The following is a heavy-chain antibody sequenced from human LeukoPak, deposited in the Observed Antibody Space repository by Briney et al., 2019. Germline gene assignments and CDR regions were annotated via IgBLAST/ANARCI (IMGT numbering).Heavy chain of an antibody. Sequence: GGSLRLSCAASGFTFSSYEMNWVRQAPGQGLEWISYISSSGRTIYYADSVKGRFTTSRDNAKNSLYLQMNSLRVEDTAVYYCARGSLTGESVMDVWGQGTTVTVSS. CDR2: ISSSGRTI. D-gene: IGHD1-20*01. V-gene: IGHV3-48*03. J-gene: IGHJ6*02. CDR1: GFTFSSYE. CDR3: ARGSLTGESVMDV.